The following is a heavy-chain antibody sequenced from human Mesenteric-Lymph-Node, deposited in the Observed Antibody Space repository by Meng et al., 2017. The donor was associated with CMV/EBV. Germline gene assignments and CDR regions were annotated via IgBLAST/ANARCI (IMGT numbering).Heavy chain of an antibody. D-gene: IGHD2-8*02. J-gene: IGHJ4*02. CDR3: AGVVETATGGGCYFHFDY. CDR2: IDYSGST. V-gene: IGHV4-59*01. Sequence: SETLSPTGTVSGGSISSYYWSWIRRPPGKGLEWIGYIDYSGSTNYNPTLKSRVTVSVETSKNLLSLNLSSVTAADTALYYCAGVVETATGGGCYFHFDYWGQGTQVTVSS. CDR1: GGSISSYY.